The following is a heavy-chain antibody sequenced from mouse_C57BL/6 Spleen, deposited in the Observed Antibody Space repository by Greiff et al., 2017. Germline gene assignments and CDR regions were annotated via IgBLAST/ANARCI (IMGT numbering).Heavy chain of an antibody. CDR2: ISSGGDYI. D-gene: IGHD2-5*01. J-gene: IGHJ3*01. V-gene: IGHV5-9-1*02. CDR3: TRDESNPAWFAY. CDR1: GFTFSSYA. Sequence: EVKVVESGEGLVKPGGSLKLSCAASGFTFSSYAMSWVRQTPEKRLEWVAYISSGGDYIYYADTVKGRFTISRDNARNTLYLQMSSLKSEDTAMYYCTRDESNPAWFAYWGQGTLVTVSA.